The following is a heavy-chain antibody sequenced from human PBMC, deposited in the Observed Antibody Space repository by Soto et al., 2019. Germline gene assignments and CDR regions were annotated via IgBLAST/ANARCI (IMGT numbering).Heavy chain of an antibody. J-gene: IGHJ4*02. CDR2: IKIKTDGGTT. Sequence: GGSLRLSCAASGFTFSNDWMSWVRQAPGKGLEWVGRIKIKTDGGTTDYAAPVKGRFTISRDDSKNTLYLQMNSLKTEDTAVYYCTTPNMTQANWGQGTLVTDSS. V-gene: IGHV3-15*01. CDR1: GFTFSNDW. CDR3: TTPNMTQAN.